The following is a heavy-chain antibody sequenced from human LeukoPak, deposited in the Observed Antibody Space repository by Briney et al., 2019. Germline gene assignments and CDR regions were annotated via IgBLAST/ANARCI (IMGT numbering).Heavy chain of an antibody. V-gene: IGHV4-34*01. J-gene: IGHJ4*02. CDR2: INNSGST. D-gene: IGHD2-2*01. CDR1: GGSFSGYY. CDR3: ARENRLGYCSSTSCLPFDY. Sequence: PSETLSLTCAVYGGSFSGYYWSWIRQPPGKGLEWMGEINNSGSTNYNPSLKSRVTISVDTSKNQFSLKLSSVTAADTAVYYCARENRLGYCSSTSCLPFDYWGQGTLVTVSS.